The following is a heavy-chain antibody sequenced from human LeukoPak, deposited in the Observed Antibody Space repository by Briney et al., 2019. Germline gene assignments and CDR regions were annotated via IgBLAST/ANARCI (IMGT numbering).Heavy chain of an antibody. CDR3: ARADHGSGGGSRFDP. D-gene: IGHD3-10*01. CDR1: GYTFTGYY. Sequence: GASVKVSCKASGYTFTGYYMHWVRQAPGQGLEWMGWINPNSGGTNYAQNFQGRVTMTRDTSISPAYMEPSRLRSDDTAVYYCARADHGSGGGSRFDPCGQGTLVTVSS. J-gene: IGHJ5*02. CDR2: INPNSGGT. V-gene: IGHV1-2*02.